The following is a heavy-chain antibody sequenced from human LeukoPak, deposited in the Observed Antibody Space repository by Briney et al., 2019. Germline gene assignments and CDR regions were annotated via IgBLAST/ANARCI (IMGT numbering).Heavy chain of an antibody. D-gene: IGHD6-6*01. V-gene: IGHV4-4*07. CDR2: IHTSGNS. CDR3: AREGSATARPFVSNDY. J-gene: IGHJ4*02. Sequence: KSSETLSLTCTVSGGSISTYYWSWIRQPAGKGLEWIGRIHTSGNSDYNPALKSRVTMSVDTSKNQFSLKVRSVTAEETAVYYCAREGSATARPFVSNDYWGQGTLVTVSS. CDR1: GGSISTYY.